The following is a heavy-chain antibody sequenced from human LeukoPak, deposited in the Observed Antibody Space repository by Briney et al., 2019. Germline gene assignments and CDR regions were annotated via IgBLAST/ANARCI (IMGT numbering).Heavy chain of an antibody. CDR3: ARGRIAWEYYYYGMDV. D-gene: IGHD1-26*01. CDR2: ISYDGSNK. Sequence: GGSLRLSCAASGFTFSSYAMHWVRQAPGKGLEWVAVISYDGSNKYYADSVKGRFTISRDNSKNTLYLQMNSLRAEDTAVYYCARGRIAWEYYYYGMDVWGQGTTVTVSS. J-gene: IGHJ6*02. CDR1: GFTFSSYA. V-gene: IGHV3-30*04.